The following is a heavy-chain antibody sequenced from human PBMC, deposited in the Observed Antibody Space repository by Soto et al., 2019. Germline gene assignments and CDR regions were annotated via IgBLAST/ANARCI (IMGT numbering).Heavy chain of an antibody. J-gene: IGHJ5*02. V-gene: IGHV4-39*01. CDR1: GGSIISSSYY. D-gene: IGHD2-8*02. Sequence: PSETVSLACTVSGGSIISSSYYWGWIRQPPGEGLEWIGSIYYSGSTYYNPSLKSRVTISVDTSKNQLSLKLQSVTAADTAVYYFARHLSLGSCTATRCDLLYWFDALCQRPLIT. CDR3: ARHLSLGSCTATRCDLLYWFDA. CDR2: IYYSGST.